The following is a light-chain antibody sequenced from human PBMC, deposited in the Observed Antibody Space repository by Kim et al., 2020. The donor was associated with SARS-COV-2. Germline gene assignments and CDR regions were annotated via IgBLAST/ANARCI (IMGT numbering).Light chain of an antibody. Sequence: IQLTQSPSSLSASVGDRVTITCRASQGISSYLAWYQQKPGKAPKLLIYAASTLQSGVPSRFSGSGSGTEFTLTISSLQPEDFATYYCQQLNNYPRTFGQGTQLEIK. V-gene: IGKV1-9*01. CDR3: QQLNNYPRT. J-gene: IGKJ5*01. CDR1: QGISSY. CDR2: AAS.